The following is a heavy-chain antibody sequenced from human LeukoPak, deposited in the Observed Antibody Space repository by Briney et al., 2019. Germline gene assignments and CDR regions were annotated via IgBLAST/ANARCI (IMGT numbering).Heavy chain of an antibody. D-gene: IGHD6-13*01. V-gene: IGHV1-24*01. J-gene: IGHJ4*02. CDR3: ATSYISSWYDKDREGSGYFDY. CDR2: FDPEDGET. CDR1: GYTLTELS. Sequence: GASVQVSCKVSGYTLTELSMHWVRQAPGKGLEWMGGFDPEDGETIYAQKFQGRVTMTEDTSTDTAYMELSSLRSEDTAVYYCATSYISSWYDKDREGSGYFDYWGQGTLVTVSS.